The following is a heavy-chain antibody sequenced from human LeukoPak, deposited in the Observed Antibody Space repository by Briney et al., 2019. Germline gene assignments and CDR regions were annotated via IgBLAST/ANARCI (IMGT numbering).Heavy chain of an antibody. CDR3: ARGLLILPDWNYPYLDY. D-gene: IGHD1-7*01. J-gene: IGHJ4*02. V-gene: IGHV1-69*13. CDR2: IIPIFGTA. Sequence: SVKVSCKASGGTFSSYAISWVRQAPGQGLEWMGGIIPIFGTANYAQKFQGRVTITADESTSTAYMELSSLRSEDTAVYYCARGLLILPDWNYPYLDYWGQGTLVTVSS. CDR1: GGTFSSYA.